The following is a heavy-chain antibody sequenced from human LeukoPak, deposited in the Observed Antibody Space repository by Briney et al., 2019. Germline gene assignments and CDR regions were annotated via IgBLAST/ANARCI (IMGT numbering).Heavy chain of an antibody. J-gene: IGHJ4*02. V-gene: IGHV5-51*01. CDR2: IYPGDSDT. CDR3: TRARYCSGGTCYAEY. Sequence: GESLKISCKGSGYSFTTYWIGWVRQMPGKGLEWMGIIYPGDSDTRYSPSFEGQDTISADKSISTAYLQWSSLKASDTAMYYCTRARYCSGGTCYAEYWGQGTLVTVSS. D-gene: IGHD2-15*01. CDR1: GYSFTTYW.